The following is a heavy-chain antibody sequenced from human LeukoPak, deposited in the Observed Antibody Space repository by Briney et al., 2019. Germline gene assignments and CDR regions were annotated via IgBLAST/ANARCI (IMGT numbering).Heavy chain of an antibody. V-gene: IGHV4-59*12. CDR1: GGSISSYY. CDR2: IYYSGST. D-gene: IGHD1-26*01. CDR3: AIAGDGGGELNYLCY. Sequence: SETLSLTCTVSGGSISSYYWSWIRQPPGKGLEWIGYIYYSGSTNYNPSLKSRVTISVDTSKNQFSLKLSSVTAADTAVYYCAIAGDGGGELNYLCYWGQGTLVTVSS. J-gene: IGHJ4*02.